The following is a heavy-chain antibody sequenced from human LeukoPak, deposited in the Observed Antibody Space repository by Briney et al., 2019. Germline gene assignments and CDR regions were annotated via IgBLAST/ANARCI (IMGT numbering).Heavy chain of an antibody. D-gene: IGHD3-22*01. CDR2: ISSSSSTI. CDR3: ALIARYYYDSSGYYSYFDY. CDR1: GYSISSGYY. Sequence: LSLTCSVSGYSISSGYYWGWIRQPPGKGLEWVSYISSSSSTIYYADSVKGRFTISRDNAKNSLYLQMNSLRAEDTAVYYCALIARYYYDSSGYYSYFDYWGQGTLVTVSS. V-gene: IGHV3-11*04. J-gene: IGHJ4*02.